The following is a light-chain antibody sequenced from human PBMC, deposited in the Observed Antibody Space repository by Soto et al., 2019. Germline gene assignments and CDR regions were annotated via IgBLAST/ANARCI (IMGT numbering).Light chain of an antibody. J-gene: IGLJ2*01. V-gene: IGLV2-23*01. CDR3: CSSAGRTAWV. CDR2: EAS. CDR1: SSDVGGYNL. Sequence: QSALTQPASVSGSPGQSITISCSGASSDVGGYNLVSWYHQHPGKAPKLIIYEASDRPSGVSYRFSGSKSGNTASLTISGLQAEDEGDYYCCSSAGRTAWVFGGGTKLTVL.